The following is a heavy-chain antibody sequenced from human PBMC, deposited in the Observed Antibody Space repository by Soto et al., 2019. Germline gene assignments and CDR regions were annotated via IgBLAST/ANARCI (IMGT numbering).Heavy chain of an antibody. V-gene: IGHV1-3*01. CDR3: ARDMDYYGSGSYYEPWFDP. J-gene: IGHJ5*02. CDR1: GYIFTSYA. Sequence: GASVKVSCKASGYIFTSYAMHWVRQAPGQRLEWMGWINAGNGNTKYSQKFQGRVTITRDTSASTAYMELSSLRSEDTAVYYCARDMDYYGSGSYYEPWFDPWGQGTLVTVSS. D-gene: IGHD3-10*01. CDR2: INAGNGNT.